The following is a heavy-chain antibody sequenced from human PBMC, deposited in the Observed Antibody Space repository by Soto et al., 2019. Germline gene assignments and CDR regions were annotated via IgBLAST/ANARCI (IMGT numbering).Heavy chain of an antibody. Sequence: GASVKVSCKASGGTFSSYAISWVRQAPGQGLEWMGGIIPIFGTANYAQKFQGRVTITADESTSTAYMELSSLRSEDTAVYYCHFKFLDRDAFDIWGQGTMVT. D-gene: IGHD3-3*01. CDR3: HFKFLDRDAFDI. J-gene: IGHJ3*02. CDR1: GGTFSSYA. CDR2: IIPIFGTA. V-gene: IGHV1-69*13.